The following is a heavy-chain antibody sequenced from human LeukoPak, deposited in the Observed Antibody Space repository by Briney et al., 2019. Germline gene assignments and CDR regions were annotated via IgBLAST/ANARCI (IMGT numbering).Heavy chain of an antibody. CDR2: LSGSGVYT. V-gene: IGHV3-23*01. Sequence: GGSLRLSCAASGFTFSSYAMSWVRQAPGRGLEWVSGLSGSGVYTYYADSVKGRFTISRDNSKNTLFLQLNRLRAEDTAMYHCAKAGVQLWSPAGDYWGQGTLVTVSS. J-gene: IGHJ4*02. CDR3: AKAGVQLWSPAGDY. D-gene: IGHD5-18*01. CDR1: GFTFSSYA.